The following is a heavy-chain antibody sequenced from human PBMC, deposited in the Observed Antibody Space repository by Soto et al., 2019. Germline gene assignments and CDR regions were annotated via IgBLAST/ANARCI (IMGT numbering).Heavy chain of an antibody. CDR2: ITNTGGDT. D-gene: IGHD3-10*01. CDR1: GFAFSSHS. V-gene: IGHV3-23*04. Sequence: EVQLVESGGGLVQPGGSLRLSCAASGFAFSSHSMYWVRQAPGKGLEWVSVITNTGGDTLYADSVKGRFTISRDNSKNTLYLQMNSLRAEDTAIYYCARASGESYPGSRVFDSWGQGTRVTVSS. J-gene: IGHJ4*02. CDR3: ARASGESYPGSRVFDS.